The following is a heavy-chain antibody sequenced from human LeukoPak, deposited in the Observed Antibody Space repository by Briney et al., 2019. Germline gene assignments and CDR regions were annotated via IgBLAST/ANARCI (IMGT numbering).Heavy chain of an antibody. CDR1: GDSFSSYW. J-gene: IGHJ6*02. CDR2: IYPSDSET. CDR3: ARLGIAARRDRYGMDV. D-gene: IGHD6-6*01. V-gene: IGHV5-51*01. Sequence: GESLKISCKGSGDSFSSYWIGWVRQMPGKGLEWMGNIYPSDSETRYSPSFQGQVIISVDKSISTAYLQWSSLKASDTAMYYCARLGIAARRDRYGMDVWGQGTTVTVSS.